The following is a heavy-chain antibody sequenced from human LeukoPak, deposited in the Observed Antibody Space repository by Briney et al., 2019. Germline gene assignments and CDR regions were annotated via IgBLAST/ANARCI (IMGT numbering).Heavy chain of an antibody. D-gene: IGHD2-21*02. Sequence: GGSLRLSCAVSGXTFSSYGVNWVRQAPGRGLEWVSSISSGSTYIYYAGSVKGRFTISRDNGKNSLYLQMNSLRAEDTAVYYCARDKLAYCGGDCYPDAWGQGTLVTVSS. V-gene: IGHV3-21*01. CDR3: ARDKLAYCGGDCYPDA. J-gene: IGHJ5*02. CDR1: GXTFSSYG. CDR2: ISSGSTYI.